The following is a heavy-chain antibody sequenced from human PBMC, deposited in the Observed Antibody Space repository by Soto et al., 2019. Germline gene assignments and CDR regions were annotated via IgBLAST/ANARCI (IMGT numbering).Heavy chain of an antibody. CDR1: GVTFSGYA. CDR2: ISGTGGNT. J-gene: IGHJ3*02. Sequence: VQLLESGGGLVQPGGSLRLSCTASGVTFSGYAMSWVRQALGKGLEWVSAISGTGGNTYYADSVKGRFTTSSDNSESTRLLQMHSLRADDTAVYYCATRHDYGCNFYAFDIWGQGTTVAVSS. V-gene: IGHV3-23*01. D-gene: IGHD3-16*01. CDR3: ATRHDYGCNFYAFDI.